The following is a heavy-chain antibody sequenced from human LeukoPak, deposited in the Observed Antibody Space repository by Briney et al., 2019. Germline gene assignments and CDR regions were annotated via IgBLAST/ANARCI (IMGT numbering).Heavy chain of an antibody. J-gene: IGHJ4*02. CDR3: AREGAGYWNYVDHY. CDR1: GGSISSYY. Sequence: SETLSLTCTVSGGSISSYYWSWIRQPAGKGLEWIGRIYTSGSTNYNPSLKSRVTMSVDTSKNQFSLKLSSVTAADTAVYYCAREGAGYWNYVDHYWGQGTLVTVSS. CDR2: IYTSGST. V-gene: IGHV4-4*07. D-gene: IGHD1-7*01.